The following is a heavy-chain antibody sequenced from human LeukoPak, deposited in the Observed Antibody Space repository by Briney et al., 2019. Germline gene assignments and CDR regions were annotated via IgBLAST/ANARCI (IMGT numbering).Heavy chain of an antibody. D-gene: IGHD2-2*02. CDR2: IKPSGGST. Sequence: ASVKCSCKASGYTFTSYYMHWVRQAPGQGLGWMGIIKPSGGSTSYAQKFQGRVTMTTDTSTSTAYMDLRSLTSDDTAVYYCARGSVIYCSSTSCYTWFDSWGQGTLLTVSS. CDR1: GYTFTSYY. J-gene: IGHJ5*01. CDR3: ARGSVIYCSSTSCYTWFDS. V-gene: IGHV1-46*01.